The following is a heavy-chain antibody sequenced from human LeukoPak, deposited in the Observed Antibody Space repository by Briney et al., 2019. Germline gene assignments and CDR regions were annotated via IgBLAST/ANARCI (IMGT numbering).Heavy chain of an antibody. V-gene: IGHV3-7*01. Sequence: GGSLRLSCAASGFTFSRFWMSWVRQAPGKGLEWVASIDQDERTIRYVGSVRGRFTISRDNVKNSLYLQMNSLRAEDTAVYYCARAVGWLLPYYYYYMDVWGKGTTVTVSS. J-gene: IGHJ6*03. CDR2: IDQDERTI. D-gene: IGHD3-3*01. CDR3: ARAVGWLLPYYYYYMDV. CDR1: GFTFSRFW.